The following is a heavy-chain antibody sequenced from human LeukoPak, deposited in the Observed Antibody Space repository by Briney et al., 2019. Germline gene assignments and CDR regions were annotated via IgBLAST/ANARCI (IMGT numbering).Heavy chain of an antibody. CDR2: IYTSGST. V-gene: IGHV4-4*07. CDR3: AREGNSSSWYVGWFDP. D-gene: IGHD6-13*01. CDR1: GGSISSYY. J-gene: IGHJ5*02. Sequence: PSETLSLTCTVSGGSISSYYWSWIRQPAGKGLEWIGRIYTSGSTNYNPSLKSRVTMSVDTSKNQLSLKLSSVTAADTAVYYCAREGNSSSWYVGWFDPWGQGTLVTVSS.